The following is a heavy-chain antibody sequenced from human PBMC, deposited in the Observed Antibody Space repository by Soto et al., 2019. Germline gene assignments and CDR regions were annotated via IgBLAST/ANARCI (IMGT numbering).Heavy chain of an antibody. D-gene: IGHD3-22*01. J-gene: IGHJ4*02. CDR2: ISSDGGDQ. Sequence: QVQLVESGGGVVQPGGSLRLSCAGSGFTLNRFGMHWVRQAPGKGLEWLAVISSDGGDQYYADSVKGRCTVSRDNSKGSLYFQMNRLGRDDTATYYCAKGGPPRPYDRRGPMGFDFWGQGALVIVSS. V-gene: IGHV3-30*18. CDR3: AKGGPPRPYDRRGPMGFDF. CDR1: GFTLNRFG.